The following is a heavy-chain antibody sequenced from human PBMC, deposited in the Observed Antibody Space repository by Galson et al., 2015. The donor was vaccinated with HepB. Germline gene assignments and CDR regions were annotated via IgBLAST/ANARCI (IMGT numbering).Heavy chain of an antibody. D-gene: IGHD3-10*01. CDR3: AREGYYGSGPDFDY. V-gene: IGHV3-48*01. Sequence: SLRLSCAASGFTFSSYSMNWVRQAPGKGLEWVSYISSSSSTIYYADSVKGRFTISRDNAKNSLYLQMNSLRAEDTAVYYCAREGYYGSGPDFDYWGQGTLVTVSS. CDR1: GFTFSSYS. J-gene: IGHJ4*02. CDR2: ISSSSSTI.